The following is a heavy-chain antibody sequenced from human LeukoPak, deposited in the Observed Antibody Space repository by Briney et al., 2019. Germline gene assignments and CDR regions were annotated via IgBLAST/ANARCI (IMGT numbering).Heavy chain of an antibody. CDR3: ARANNDRALDY. V-gene: IGHV4-34*01. CDR1: GGSFSGYY. CDR2: INHSGST. J-gene: IGHJ4*02. D-gene: IGHD3-9*01. Sequence: SETLSLTCAVYGGSFSGYYWGWIRQPPGKGLEWIGEINHSGSTNYNPSLKSRVTISVDTSKNQFSLKLSSVTAADTAVYYCARANNDRALDYWGQGTLVTVSS.